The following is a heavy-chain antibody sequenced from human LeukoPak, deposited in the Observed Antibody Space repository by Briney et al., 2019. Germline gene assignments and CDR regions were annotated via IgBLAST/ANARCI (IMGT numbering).Heavy chain of an antibody. CDR3: ARDPYDILTGPYFDY. CDR2: INRDGRAT. Sequence: GGSLRLSCAASGFAFRNYWMHWVRQGPGKGLLWVSRINRDGRATSYADSVKGRFTISRDNAKNTLYLQMNSLRAEDSAVYYCARDPYDILTGPYFDYWGQGTLVTVSS. J-gene: IGHJ4*02. CDR1: GFAFRNYW. D-gene: IGHD3-9*01. V-gene: IGHV3-74*01.